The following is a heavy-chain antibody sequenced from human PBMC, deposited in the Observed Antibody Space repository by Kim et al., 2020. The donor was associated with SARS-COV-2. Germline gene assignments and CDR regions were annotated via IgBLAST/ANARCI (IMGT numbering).Heavy chain of an antibody. CDR3: ARMSGYYAYYGMDV. Sequence: GGSLRLSCAASGFTVSSNYMSWVRQAPGKGLEWVSVIYSGGSTYYADSVKGRFTISRHNSKNTLYLQMNSLRAEDTAVYYCARMSGYYAYYGMDVWGQGTTVTVSS. V-gene: IGHV3-53*04. D-gene: IGHD3-3*01. CDR2: IYSGGST. J-gene: IGHJ6*02. CDR1: GFTVSSNY.